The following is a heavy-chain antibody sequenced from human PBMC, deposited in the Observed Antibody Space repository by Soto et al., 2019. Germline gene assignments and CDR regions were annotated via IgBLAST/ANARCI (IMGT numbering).Heavy chain of an antibody. CDR2: ISSSGSTI. CDR1: GFTFSDYY. CDR3: ASESYYYVSSGYY. J-gene: IGHJ4*02. Sequence: SLRLSCAASGFTFSDYYMSWIRQAPGKGLEWVSYISSSGSTIYYADSVKGRFTISRDNAKNSLYLQMNSLRAEDTAVYYCASESYYYVSSGYYWGQGTLVTVS. D-gene: IGHD3-22*01. V-gene: IGHV3-11*01.